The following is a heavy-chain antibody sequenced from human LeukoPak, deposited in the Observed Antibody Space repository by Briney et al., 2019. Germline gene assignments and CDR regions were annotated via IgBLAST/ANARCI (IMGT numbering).Heavy chain of an antibody. V-gene: IGHV3-7*01. J-gene: IGHJ4*02. CDR1: GFTFSNYW. CDR3: ARTYRNGDKFCSVY. D-gene: IGHD5-24*01. CDR2: INQDGSEK. Sequence: PGGSLRLSCAASGFTFSNYWINWVRQAPGKGLEWVANINQDGSEKYYVDSVKGRFTISRDNAKDSLYLQMSSLRAEDTAVYYCARTYRNGDKFCSVYWGQGTLVTASS.